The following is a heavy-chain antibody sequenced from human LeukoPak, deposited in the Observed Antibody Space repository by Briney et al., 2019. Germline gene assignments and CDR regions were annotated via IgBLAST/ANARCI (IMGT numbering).Heavy chain of an antibody. Sequence: GGSLRLSCAASGFTFSSYSMNWVLQAPGKGLEWVSSISSSSSYIYYADSVKGRFTISRDNAKNSLYLQMNSLRAEDTAVYYCARDLQEITFGGVIVIPGLFDYWGQGTLVTVSS. J-gene: IGHJ4*02. CDR2: ISSSSSYI. V-gene: IGHV3-21*01. CDR3: ARDLQEITFGGVIVIPGLFDY. D-gene: IGHD3-16*02. CDR1: GFTFSSYS.